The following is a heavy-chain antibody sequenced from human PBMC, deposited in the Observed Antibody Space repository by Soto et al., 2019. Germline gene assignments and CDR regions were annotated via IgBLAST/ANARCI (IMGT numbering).Heavy chain of an antibody. CDR2: IYYSGST. V-gene: IGHV4-59*08. J-gene: IGHJ4*02. CDR3: ARRGKLGSDEFDY. Sequence: PSETLSLTCTVSGGSISTYHWNWIRQPPGKGLEWIGFIYYSGSTRYNPSLKSRVTMSVDTSKNQFSLKLNSVTAADTAVYYCARRGKLGSDEFDYWGQGNLVTVSS. D-gene: IGHD3-16*01. CDR1: GGSISTYH.